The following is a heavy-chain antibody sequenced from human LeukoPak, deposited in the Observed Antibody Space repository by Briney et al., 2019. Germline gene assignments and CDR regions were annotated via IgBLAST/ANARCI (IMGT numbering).Heavy chain of an antibody. D-gene: IGHD6-19*01. CDR3: ARDRGASGWLDY. Sequence: SQTLSLTCAISGDTVSSNTAAWIWIRQSPSRGLECLGRTYYRSKWYTEYAVSVKGRMTINADTSKNQFSLQLNSVTPEDTAVYYCARDRGASGWLDYWDQGALVTVSS. V-gene: IGHV6-1*01. J-gene: IGHJ4*02. CDR2: TYYRSKWYT. CDR1: GDTVSSNTAA.